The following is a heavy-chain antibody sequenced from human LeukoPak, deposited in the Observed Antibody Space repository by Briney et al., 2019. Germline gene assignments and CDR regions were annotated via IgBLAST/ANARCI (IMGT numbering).Heavy chain of an antibody. CDR1: GFTFSSYE. CDR2: ISSSGSTI. J-gene: IGHJ6*02. D-gene: IGHD6-19*01. CDR3: AKEMAVAYYYCMDV. V-gene: IGHV3-48*03. Sequence: GGSLRLSCAASGFTFSSYEMNWVRQAPGKGLEWVSYISSSGSTIYYADSVKGRFTISRDNSKNTLHLRMNSLRAEDTAIYYCAKEMAVAYYYCMDVWGQGTTVTVSS.